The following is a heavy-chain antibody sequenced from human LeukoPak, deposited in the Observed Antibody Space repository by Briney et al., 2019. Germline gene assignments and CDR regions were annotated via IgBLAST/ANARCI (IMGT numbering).Heavy chain of an antibody. Sequence: GGSLRLSCAASGFTFSSYSMNWVRQAPGKGLEWVSVIYSGGSTYYADSVKGRFTISRDNSKNTLYLQMNSLRAEDTAVYYCAGGSTPSFDYWGQGTLVTVSS. D-gene: IGHD3-16*01. CDR3: AGGSTPSFDY. CDR1: GFTFSSYS. J-gene: IGHJ4*02. CDR2: IYSGGST. V-gene: IGHV3-66*01.